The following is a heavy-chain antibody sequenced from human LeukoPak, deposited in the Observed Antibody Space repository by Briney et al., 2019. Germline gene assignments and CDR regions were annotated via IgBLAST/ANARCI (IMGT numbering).Heavy chain of an antibody. CDR3: AAYYYDSSGYYYFDY. D-gene: IGHD3-22*01. CDR1: GGTFSSYA. Sequence: SVKVSCKASGGTFSSYAISWVRQAPGQGLEWMGRIIPILCIANYAQKFQGRVTITADKSTSTAYMELSSLRSEDTGVYYCAAYYYDSSGYYYFDYWGQGTLVTVSS. CDR2: IIPILCIA. J-gene: IGHJ4*02. V-gene: IGHV1-69*04.